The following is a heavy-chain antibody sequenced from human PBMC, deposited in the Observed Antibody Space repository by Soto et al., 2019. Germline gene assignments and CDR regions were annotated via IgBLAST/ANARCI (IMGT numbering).Heavy chain of an antibody. CDR1: GYTFTSYD. CDR2: MSTSNGNT. V-gene: IGHV1-18*01. CDR3: ARVRNGVDV. Sequence: QVQLVQSGAEVKKPGASVKVSCKASGYTFTSYDISWVRQAPGQGLEWMGWMSTSNGNTNYAQKLQGRVTMTTATSTSTANMELRSLRPSDTAVYFCARVRNGVDVWCQGTLVTVS. J-gene: IGHJ5*02.